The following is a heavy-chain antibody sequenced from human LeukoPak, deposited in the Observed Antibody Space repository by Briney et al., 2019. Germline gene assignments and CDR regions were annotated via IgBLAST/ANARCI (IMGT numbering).Heavy chain of an antibody. V-gene: IGHV4-39*07. CDR3: ARGRYYYDSSGYYYYFDY. CDR1: GGSISSSSYY. J-gene: IGHJ4*02. Sequence: SETLSLTCTVSGGSISSSSYYWSWIRQPPGKGLEWIGEINHSGSTNYNPSLKSRVTISVDTSKSQFSLKLSSVTAADTAVYYCARGRYYYDSSGYYYYFDYWGQGTLVTVSS. CDR2: INHSGST. D-gene: IGHD3-22*01.